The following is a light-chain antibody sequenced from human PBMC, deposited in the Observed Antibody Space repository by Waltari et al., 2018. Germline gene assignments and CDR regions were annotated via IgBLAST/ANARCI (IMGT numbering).Light chain of an antibody. CDR3: CSYAGSYTYVV. Sequence: HSALTPPRSVSASPRQSVTISCTGTSSDVGGCNYVSWYQQHPGKAPKLMIYDDSKRPSGVPDRFSGSKSGNTASLTISGLQAEDEADYYCCSYAGSYTYVVFGGGTKLTVL. J-gene: IGLJ2*01. V-gene: IGLV2-11*01. CDR1: SSDVGGCNY. CDR2: DDS.